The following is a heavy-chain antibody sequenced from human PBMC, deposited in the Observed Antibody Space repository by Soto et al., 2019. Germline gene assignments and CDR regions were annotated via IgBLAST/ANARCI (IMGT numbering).Heavy chain of an antibody. D-gene: IGHD3-10*01. CDR3: ARSYRDYGMDV. CDR2: TYYSGST. CDR1: GGSISRSSYY. V-gene: IGHV4-39*01. Sequence: PSETLSLTCTVSGGSISRSSYYWGWIRQPPGKGLEWIGSTYYSGSTYYNPSLKSRVTISVDTSKNQFSLKLSSVTAADTAVYYCARSYRDYGMDVWGQGTTVTVSS. J-gene: IGHJ6*02.